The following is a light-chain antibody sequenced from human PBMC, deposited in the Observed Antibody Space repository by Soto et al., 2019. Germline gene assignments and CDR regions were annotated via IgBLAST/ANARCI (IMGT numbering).Light chain of an antibody. CDR2: DAS. J-gene: IGKJ1*01. CDR1: QSISNW. Sequence: DIQMTQSPSTLSASIGDRVTITCRASQSISNWLAWYQQKPGKVPKVLIYDASSVESGVPSRFSGSGSGTEFTLTISSLQPDDFATYDCQQYNSYPRTFGQGTKVEI. V-gene: IGKV1-5*01. CDR3: QQYNSYPRT.